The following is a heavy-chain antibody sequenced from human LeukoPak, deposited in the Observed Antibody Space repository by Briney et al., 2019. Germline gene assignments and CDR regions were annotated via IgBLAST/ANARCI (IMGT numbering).Heavy chain of an antibody. Sequence: GGSLRLSCAASGFTVSSNYMSWVRQAPGKGLEWVSVIYSGGTTYYADSVKGRFTISRDNSKNTMYLQMNSLRAEDTAVYYCARDYSDSSGYYYGYFQHWGQGTLVTVSS. V-gene: IGHV3-53*01. CDR3: ARDYSDSSGYYYGYFQH. J-gene: IGHJ1*01. CDR1: GFTVSSNY. CDR2: IYSGGTT. D-gene: IGHD3-22*01.